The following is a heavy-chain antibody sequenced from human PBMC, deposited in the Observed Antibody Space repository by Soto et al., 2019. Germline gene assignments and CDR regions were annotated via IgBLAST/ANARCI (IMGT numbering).Heavy chain of an antibody. CDR1: GGSISGYY. Sequence: SQTLSLTWSVSGGSISGYYWSWIRQSPAKGLEWIGYIYYSGSTNYNPSLRSRVTISVDTSKNQFSLKLTSVTAADTAVYYCAKDDFLRGSHHAFNIWGQGTTVTVSS. J-gene: IGHJ3*02. V-gene: IGHV4-59*01. CDR3: AKDDFLRGSHHAFNI. D-gene: IGHD3-3*01. CDR2: IYYSGST.